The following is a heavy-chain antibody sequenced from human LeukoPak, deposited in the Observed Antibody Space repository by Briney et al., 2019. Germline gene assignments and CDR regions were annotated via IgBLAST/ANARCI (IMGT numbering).Heavy chain of an antibody. CDR3: ARSTVVTGRYYYYYMDV. D-gene: IGHD4-23*01. Sequence: GGSLRLSCGASGFTVSNNYMSWVRQAPGKGLEWVSVIDSGGSTYYADSVKGRFTISRDNSKNTLYLQMNSLRAEDTVVYYCARSTVVTGRYYYYYMDVWGKGTTVTVSS. CDR1: GFTVSNNY. V-gene: IGHV3-53*01. J-gene: IGHJ6*03. CDR2: IDSGGST.